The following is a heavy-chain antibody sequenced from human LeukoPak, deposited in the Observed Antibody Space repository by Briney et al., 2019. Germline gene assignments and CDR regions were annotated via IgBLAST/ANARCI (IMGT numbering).Heavy chain of an antibody. D-gene: IGHD3-10*01. CDR3: ARGQYYYGSGSGDYFDY. CDR1: GYTFTSYD. J-gene: IGHJ4*02. Sequence: AASVKVSCKASGYTFTSYDINWVRQATGQGLEWMGWMNPNSGNTGYAQKFQGRATITRNTSISTAYMELSSLRSEDTAVYYCARGQYYYGSGSGDYFDYWGQGTLVTVSS. CDR2: MNPNSGNT. V-gene: IGHV1-8*03.